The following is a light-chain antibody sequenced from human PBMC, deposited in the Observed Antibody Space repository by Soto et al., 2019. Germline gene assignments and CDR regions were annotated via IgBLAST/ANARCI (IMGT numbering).Light chain of an antibody. CDR3: QSYDSSLSGSRV. V-gene: IGLV1-40*01. J-gene: IGLJ1*01. CDR2: HNS. Sequence: QSVLTQPPSVSGAPGQRVTISCTGSSSNIGAGYDVHWYQQLPGTAPKLLIYHNSNRPSVAPDRFSGSKSGTSASLAITGLQAEDEADYYCQSYDSSLSGSRVFGTGTKVTVL. CDR1: SSNIGAGYD.